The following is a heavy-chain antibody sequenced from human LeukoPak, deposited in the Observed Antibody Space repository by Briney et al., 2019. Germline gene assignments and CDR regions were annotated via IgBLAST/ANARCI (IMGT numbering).Heavy chain of an antibody. CDR3: ARVGWEQGGNFDY. CDR2: INPNSGGT. J-gene: IGHJ4*02. V-gene: IGHV1-2*02. CDR1: GYTFTGYY. Sequence: ASVKVSCKASGYTFTGYYMHWVRQAPGQGLEWMGWINPNSGGTNYAQKFQGRVTMTRDTSISTAYMELSRLRSDDTAVYYCARVGWEQGGNFDYWGQGTLVTVSS. D-gene: IGHD1-26*01.